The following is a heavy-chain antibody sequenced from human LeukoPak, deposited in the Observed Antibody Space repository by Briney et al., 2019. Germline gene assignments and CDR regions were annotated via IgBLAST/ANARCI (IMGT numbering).Heavy chain of an antibody. CDR2: INPNSGGT. CDR3: ARAVIVVVPAAMGY. V-gene: IGHV1-2*02. J-gene: IGHJ4*02. CDR1: RYTFTGYY. Sequence: ASVEVSYKASRYTFTGYYMHWVRQAPGQGLEWMGWINPNSGGTNYAQKFQGRVTITRDPAISTAYMELSRLRSDDTAVYYCARAVIVVVPAAMGYWGQGTLVTVSS. D-gene: IGHD2-2*01.